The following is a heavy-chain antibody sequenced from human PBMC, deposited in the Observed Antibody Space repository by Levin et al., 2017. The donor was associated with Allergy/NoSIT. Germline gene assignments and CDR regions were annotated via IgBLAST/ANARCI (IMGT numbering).Heavy chain of an antibody. Sequence: PSETLSLTCTVSGGSISSSSYYWGWIRQPPGKGLEWIGSIYYSGSTYYNPSLKSRVTISVDTSKNQFSLKLSSVTAADTAVYYCAKDIVATHWGQGTLVTVSS. D-gene: IGHD5-12*01. J-gene: IGHJ4*02. CDR3: AKDIVATH. CDR1: GGSISSSSYY. CDR2: IYYSGST. V-gene: IGHV4-39*02.